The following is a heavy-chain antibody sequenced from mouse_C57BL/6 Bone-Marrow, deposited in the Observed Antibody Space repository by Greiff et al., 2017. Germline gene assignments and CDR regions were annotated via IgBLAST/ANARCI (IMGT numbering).Heavy chain of an antibody. CDR2: IDPENGDT. CDR3: TTEFFDY. Sequence: VQLQQSGAELVRPGASVKLSCTASGFNIKDDYMHWVKQRPEQGLEWIGWIDPENGDTEYASKFKGKATITADTSSNPAYMQLSSLTSEDTAVYYYTTEFFDYWGQGTTLTVSS. J-gene: IGHJ2*01. V-gene: IGHV14-4*01. CDR1: GFNIKDDY.